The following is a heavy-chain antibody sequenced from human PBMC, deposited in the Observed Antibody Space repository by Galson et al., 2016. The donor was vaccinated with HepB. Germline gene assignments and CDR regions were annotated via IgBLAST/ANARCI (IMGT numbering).Heavy chain of an antibody. CDR3: AKMPDAVVEPATFDY. CDR2: IGGSGGGT. D-gene: IGHD2-2*01. Sequence: SLRLSCAASGFTFRAYNMNWVRQAPGKRLEWVSSIGGSGGGTYYEDSVQGRFTISRDNFRDTLYLHMNSLRAEDTAVYYCAKMPDAVVEPATFDYWGQGTLVTVSS. J-gene: IGHJ4*02. CDR1: GFTFRAYN. V-gene: IGHV3-23*01.